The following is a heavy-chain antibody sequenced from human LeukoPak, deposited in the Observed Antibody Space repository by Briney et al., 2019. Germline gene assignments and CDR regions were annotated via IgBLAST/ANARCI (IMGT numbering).Heavy chain of an antibody. V-gene: IGHV3-21*01. Sequence: PGGSLRLSCAASGFTSSSYSMNWVRQAPGKGLEWVSSISSSSSYIYYADSVKGRFTISRDNAKNSLYLQMNSLRAEDTAVYYCAIIQGVIGPNGYWGQGTLVTVSS. CDR3: AIIQGVIGPNGY. D-gene: IGHD3-10*01. CDR1: GFTSSSYS. CDR2: ISSSSSYI. J-gene: IGHJ4*02.